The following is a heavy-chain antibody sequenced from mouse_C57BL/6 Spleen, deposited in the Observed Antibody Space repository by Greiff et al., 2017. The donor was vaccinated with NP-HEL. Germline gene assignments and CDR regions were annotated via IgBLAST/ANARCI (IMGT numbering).Heavy chain of an antibody. Sequence: VHVKQSGPELVKPGASVKISCKASGYSFTDYSMNWVKQSNGKSLEWIGVINPNYDTTSYNQNFKGKATLTVDQSSSTAYMQLNSLTSEDSAVYYCARNDGYYLDYWGQGTTLTVSS. V-gene: IGHV1-39*01. J-gene: IGHJ2*01. D-gene: IGHD2-3*01. CDR1: GYSFTDYS. CDR3: ARNDGYYLDY. CDR2: INPNYDTT.